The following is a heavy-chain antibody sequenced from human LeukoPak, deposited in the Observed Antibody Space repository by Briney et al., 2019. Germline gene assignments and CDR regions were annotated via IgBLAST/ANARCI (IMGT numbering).Heavy chain of an antibody. CDR1: GYTFTDYY. CDR3: ARDLSDIVVVPAAPDAFDI. J-gene: IGHJ3*02. D-gene: IGHD2-2*01. V-gene: IGHV1-46*01. CDR2: INPSGGST. Sequence: ASVKVSCKASGYTFTDYYMHWVRQAPGQGLEWMGIINPSGGSTSYAQKFQGRVTMTRDTSTSTVYMELSSLRSEDTAVYYCARDLSDIVVVPAAPDAFDIWGQGTMVTVSS.